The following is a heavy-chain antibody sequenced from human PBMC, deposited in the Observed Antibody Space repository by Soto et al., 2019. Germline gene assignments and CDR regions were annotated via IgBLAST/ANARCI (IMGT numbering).Heavy chain of an antibody. CDR1: GFTFSNYG. D-gene: IGHD6-13*01. CDR2: IWYDGSNK. CDR3: ARDPGSSWYPIDY. J-gene: IGHJ4*02. V-gene: IGHV3-33*01. Sequence: QVQLVESGGGVVQTGTSLRLSCEASGFTFSNYGMHWVRQAPDKGLEWVAIIWYDGSNKYYADSVKGRFTISRDNSKNTLYLQMNSLRAEDTAVYYCARDPGSSWYPIDYWGQGTLVTVSS.